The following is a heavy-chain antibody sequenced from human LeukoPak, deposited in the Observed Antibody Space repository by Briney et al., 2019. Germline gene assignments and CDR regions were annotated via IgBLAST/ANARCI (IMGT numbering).Heavy chain of an antibody. CDR3: AKTGSSNSPYYYGMDV. Sequence: GGSLRLSCAASGFTFSSYWMSWVRQAPGKGLEWFSGISGSGDSTYFVDSMKGRLIISRDNSKNTLFLQMNSLRAEDTAVYYCAKTGSSNSPYYYGMDVWGQGTTVTVSS. D-gene: IGHD1-1*01. CDR1: GFTFSSYW. CDR2: ISGSGDST. V-gene: IGHV3-23*01. J-gene: IGHJ6*02.